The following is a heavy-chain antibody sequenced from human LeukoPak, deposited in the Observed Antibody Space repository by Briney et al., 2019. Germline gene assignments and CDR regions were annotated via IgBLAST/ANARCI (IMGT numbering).Heavy chain of an antibody. CDR1: VPSISHYY. V-gene: IGHV4-4*09. J-gene: IGHJ4*02. Sequence: SETLSLTCTIPVPSISHYYWSWIRQTPERGLEWMGHVHTSGGRTNYPSLKTRPTMSKDPSRSQHSPKLPAVTAPDTAVYCGARLGRYHDFWGQGALVTVSS. CDR2: VHTSGGR. CDR3: ARLGRYHDF. D-gene: IGHD1-26*01.